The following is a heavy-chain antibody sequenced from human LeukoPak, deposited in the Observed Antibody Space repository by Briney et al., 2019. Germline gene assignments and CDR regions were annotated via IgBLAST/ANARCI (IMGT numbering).Heavy chain of an antibody. CDR2: VFYTGST. V-gene: IGHV4-61*08. CDR1: GGSVSRGDYF. CDR3: ARGGSGSYRWFHP. J-gene: IGHJ5*02. Sequence: SETLSLTCTVSGGSVSRGDYFWGWLRQPPGKILEWIVYVFYTGSTNYHPSPKTRFTISVDTPKNHVSLKLSSVTAADAAVYYCARGGSGSYRWFHPWGQGTLVSVSS. D-gene: IGHD3-10*01.